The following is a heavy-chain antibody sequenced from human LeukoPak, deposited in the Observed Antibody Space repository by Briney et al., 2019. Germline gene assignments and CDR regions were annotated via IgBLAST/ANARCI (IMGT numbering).Heavy chain of an antibody. CDR3: ARGQYSFDS. CDR1: GFTFTDYY. V-gene: IGHV3-11*06. D-gene: IGHD6-19*01. Sequence: GGSLRLSCAASGFTFTDYYMSWIRQAPGKGLEWLSYISSTSTSTTYADSVKGRFTISRDNATNSLYLQMNSLRAEGTAVYCCARGQYSFDSWGQGTLVTVSS. J-gene: IGHJ4*02. CDR2: ISSTSTST.